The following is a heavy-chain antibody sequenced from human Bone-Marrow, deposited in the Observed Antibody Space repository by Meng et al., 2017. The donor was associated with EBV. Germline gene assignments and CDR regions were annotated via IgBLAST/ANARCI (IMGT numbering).Heavy chain of an antibody. CDR2: IDTNTGKP. J-gene: IGHJ5*02. CDR3: ARARRKTYFYDSSASFDP. Sequence: QVQVVKFGSELKKPGASVKVSCKASGYTFTTYVMNWVRQAPGQGLEWMGWIDTNTGKPTYAQGFTGRFVFSLDTSVSTAYLQISSLKAEDTAVYYCARARRKTYFYDSSASFDPWGQGTLVTVSS. D-gene: IGHD3-22*01. V-gene: IGHV7-4-1*02. CDR1: GYTFTTYV.